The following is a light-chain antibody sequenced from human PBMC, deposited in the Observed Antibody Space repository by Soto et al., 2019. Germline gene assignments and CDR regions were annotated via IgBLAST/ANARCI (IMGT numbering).Light chain of an antibody. J-gene: IGKJ4*01. Sequence: DIQMTQFPSTLSASIGDRVTITCRASQSLNSWLAWYQQKPGKAPKLLIYKASNSESGVPSRFSGSGSGTEFTLTISSLQPDDYATYYCQQYVDYFTFGGGTKVDIK. CDR1: QSLNSW. V-gene: IGKV1-5*03. CDR3: QQYVDYFT. CDR2: KAS.